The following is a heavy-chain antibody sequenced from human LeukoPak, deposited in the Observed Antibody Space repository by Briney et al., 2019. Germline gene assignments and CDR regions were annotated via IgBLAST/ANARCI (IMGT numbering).Heavy chain of an antibody. CDR2: ISDSGAGT. CDR3: AKVKPYWYFDL. CDR1: GFTFGSYA. V-gene: IGHV3-23*01. J-gene: IGHJ2*01. Sequence: GGSLRLSCAASGFTFGSYAMSWVRQAPGKGLEWVSAISDSGAGTYYADSVKGRFTISRDNSKNTLYLQMNSLRAEDTAVYYCAKVKPYWYFDLWGRGTLVTVSS.